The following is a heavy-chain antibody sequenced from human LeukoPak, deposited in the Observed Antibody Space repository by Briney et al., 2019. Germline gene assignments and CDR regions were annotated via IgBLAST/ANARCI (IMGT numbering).Heavy chain of an antibody. J-gene: IGHJ5*02. D-gene: IGHD3-22*01. V-gene: IGHV4-4*07. CDR3: ARENSSGYYSRWFDP. CDR1: GGSISSYY. Sequence: SETLSLTCAVSGGSISSYYWSWIRQPAGKGLEWIGRIYTSGSTNYNPSLKSRVTMSVDTSKNQFSLKLSSVTAADTAVYYCARENSSGYYSRWFDPWGQGTLVTVSS. CDR2: IYTSGST.